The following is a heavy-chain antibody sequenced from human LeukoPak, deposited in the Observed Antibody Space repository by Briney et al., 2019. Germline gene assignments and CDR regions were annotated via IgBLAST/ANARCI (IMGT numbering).Heavy chain of an antibody. V-gene: IGHV3-7*01. CDR2: IKQDGSER. J-gene: IGHJ4*02. CDR1: GLTFSSYW. Sequence: PGGFLRLSCAASGLTFSSYWMSWVRQAPGKGLEWVANIKQDGSERYYVDSVKGRFTISRDNAKNSLYLQMNSLRAEDTAVYYCARQRAAAGTVLFDYWGQGTLVTVSS. D-gene: IGHD6-13*01. CDR3: ARQRAAAGTVLFDY.